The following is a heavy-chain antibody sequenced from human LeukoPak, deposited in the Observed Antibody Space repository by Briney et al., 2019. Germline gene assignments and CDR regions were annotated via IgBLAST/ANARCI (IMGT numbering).Heavy chain of an antibody. CDR1: GYAFTDFY. J-gene: IGHJ4*02. CDR2: INPNSGGT. V-gene: IGHV1-2*02. D-gene: IGHD3-10*01. Sequence: ASVTVSCKASGYAFTDFYIHWVRQAPGQGLEWMGWINPNSGGTTYAQKFQGRVTMTTDTSISTAYLELNGLRSDDTAVYYCARDLDYGSGSFSNWGQGAIVTVSS. CDR3: ARDLDYGSGSFSN.